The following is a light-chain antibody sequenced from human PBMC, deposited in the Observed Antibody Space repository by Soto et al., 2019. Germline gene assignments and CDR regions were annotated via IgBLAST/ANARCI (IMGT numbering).Light chain of an antibody. Sequence: DIQMTQSPSTLSASVGDRVTITCRASQSISSWLAWYQQKPGKAPKLLIYDASSLESGVPSRFSGSGSGTEFTLTISGLQPDDFATYYCQLSDSSFTFGQGTRLEIK. V-gene: IGKV1-5*01. J-gene: IGKJ5*01. CDR1: QSISSW. CDR3: QLSDSSFT. CDR2: DAS.